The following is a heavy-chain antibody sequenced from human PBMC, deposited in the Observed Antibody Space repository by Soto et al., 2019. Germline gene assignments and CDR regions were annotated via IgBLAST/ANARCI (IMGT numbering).Heavy chain of an antibody. CDR3: ARGGVQDIDY. D-gene: IGHD1-1*01. CDR2: INHSGST. V-gene: IGHV4-34*01. CDR1: GGSFSGYY. Sequence: SETLSLTCAVYGGSFSGYYWSWIRQPPGKGLEWIGEINHSGSTNYNPSLKSRVTISVDTSKNQFSLKLSSVTAADTAVYYCARGGVQDIDYWGQGTLVTVSS. J-gene: IGHJ4*02.